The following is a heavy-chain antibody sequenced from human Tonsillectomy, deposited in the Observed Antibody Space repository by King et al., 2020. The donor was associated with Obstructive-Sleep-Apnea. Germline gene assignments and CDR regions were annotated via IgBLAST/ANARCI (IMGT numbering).Heavy chain of an antibody. CDR2: SESKTEGGTI. CDR1: GFTFSNAW. Sequence: VQLVESGGGLVKPGGSLRLSCVASGFTFSNAWMSWGRQAPGKGLEWVGRSESKTEGGTINYAAPVKGRFTISRDDSKNTVYLQMNSLKTEDTAVYYCTPWSGMDVWGQGTTVTVSS. CDR3: TPWSGMDV. V-gene: IGHV3-15*04. J-gene: IGHJ6*02. D-gene: IGHD3-3*01.